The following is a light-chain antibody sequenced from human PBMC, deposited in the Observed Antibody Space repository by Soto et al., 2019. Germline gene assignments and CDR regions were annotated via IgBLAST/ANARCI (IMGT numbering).Light chain of an antibody. CDR2: GTS. Sequence: ELVLTQSPGSLSSSLGDRDTLSCRASQTVSNSYLAWYQQKPGQAPRLIIYGTSSRATGITDRFSGSGSGTDFTLTINRMEPEDFVIYYCQKYGSSPWTGGKGNQVAIK. CDR3: QKYGSSPWT. J-gene: IGKJ1*01. CDR1: QTVSNSY. V-gene: IGKV3-20*01.